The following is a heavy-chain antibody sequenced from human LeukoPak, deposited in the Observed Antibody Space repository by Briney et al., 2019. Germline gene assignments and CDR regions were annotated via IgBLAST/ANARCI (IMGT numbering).Heavy chain of an antibody. CDR2: IYYSGST. CDR1: GGSVSSGSYY. Sequence: SETLSLTCTVSGGSVSSGSYYWSWIRQPPGKGLEWIGYIYYSGSTNYNPSLKSRVTISVDTSKNQFSLKLSSVTAADTAVYYCAREAPYSSGWNFDYWGQGTLVTVSP. CDR3: AREAPYSSGWNFDY. V-gene: IGHV4-61*01. D-gene: IGHD6-19*01. J-gene: IGHJ4*02.